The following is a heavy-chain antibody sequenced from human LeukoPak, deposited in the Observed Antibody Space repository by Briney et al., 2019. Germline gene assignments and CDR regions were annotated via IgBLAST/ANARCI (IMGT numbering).Heavy chain of an antibody. Sequence: SETLSLTCTVSGGSISSSSYYCGWIRQPPGKGLEWIGSIYYSGSTYYNPSLKSRFTISVDTSKNQFSLKLRLVTDADTAVYYCASYSYYDFWSGSRLYFDYWGQGTLVTVSS. CDR1: GGSISSSSYY. CDR2: IYYSGST. J-gene: IGHJ4*02. D-gene: IGHD3-3*01. CDR3: ASYSYYDFWSGSRLYFDY. V-gene: IGHV4-39*01.